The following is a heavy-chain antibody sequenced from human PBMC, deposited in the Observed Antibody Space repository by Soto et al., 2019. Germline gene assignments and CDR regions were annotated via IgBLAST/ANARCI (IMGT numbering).Heavy chain of an antibody. CDR2: IDPDGSDT. V-gene: IGHV3-74*01. J-gene: IGHJ4*02. CDR3: ATMAGTYPY. D-gene: IGHD1-26*01. CDR1: GFAFSRFR. Sequence: GGSLRLSCAASGFAFSRFRMHWVRQAPGKGLVWVSRIDPDGSDTTYADSVKGRFTISRDNAKNIVYLQMSSLRAEDTALYYCATMAGTYPYWGQGTLVTVSS.